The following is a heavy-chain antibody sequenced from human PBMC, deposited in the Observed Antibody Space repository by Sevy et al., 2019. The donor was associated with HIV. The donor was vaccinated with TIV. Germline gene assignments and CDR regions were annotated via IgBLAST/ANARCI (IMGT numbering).Heavy chain of an antibody. CDR3: ARAMGV. CDR2: INQDGSEI. CDR1: GISISSHW. J-gene: IGHJ6*02. Sequence: GGSLRLSCVGSGISISSHWMNWVRQSPGKGPEWVANINQDGSEIYYVDSVKGRFTISRENAKNSGYLQMHSLGVEDSGVYYCARAMGVWGQGTTVTVSS. V-gene: IGHV3-7*01.